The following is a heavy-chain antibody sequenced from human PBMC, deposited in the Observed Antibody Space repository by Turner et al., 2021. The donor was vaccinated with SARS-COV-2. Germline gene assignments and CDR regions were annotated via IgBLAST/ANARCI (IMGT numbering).Heavy chain of an antibody. V-gene: IGHV3-23*04. CDR3: AKGKGVLMVYAIPV. D-gene: IGHD2-8*01. CDR2: ISGTGGST. Sequence: EVQLVESGGGLVQPGGSLRLSCAASGFTFSSYEMNWVRQAPGKGLEWVSAISGTGGSTYYADSVKGRFTISRDNSKNTLYLQMNSLRAEDAAVYYCAKGKGVLMVYAIPVWGQGTLVTVSS. CDR1: GFTFSSYE. J-gene: IGHJ4*02.